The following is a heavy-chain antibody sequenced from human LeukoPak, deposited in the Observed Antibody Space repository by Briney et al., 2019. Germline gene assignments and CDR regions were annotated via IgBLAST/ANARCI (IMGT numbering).Heavy chain of an antibody. CDR3: AKEGPRAYRGLDS. D-gene: IGHD1-26*01. CDR1: GFTFSSYG. V-gene: IGHV3-30*02. Sequence: PGGSLRLSCAASGFTFSSYGMHWVRQAPGKGLEWVAFIRFDGSNKYYADSVKGRFTISRDNSKNTLYLQMHSLRAEDTAVYYCAKEGPRAYRGLDSWGQGTLVTVSS. CDR2: IRFDGSNK. J-gene: IGHJ4*02.